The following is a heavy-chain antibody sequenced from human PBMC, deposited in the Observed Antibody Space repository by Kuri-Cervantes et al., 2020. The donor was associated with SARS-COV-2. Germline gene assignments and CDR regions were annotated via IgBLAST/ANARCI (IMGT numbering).Heavy chain of an antibody. CDR1: GGTFSSYA. CDR2: IIPIFGTA. CDR3: ARGIVVPATTRWNWFDP. V-gene: IGHV1-69*13. Sequence: SVKVSCKASGGTFSSYAISWVRQAPGQGLEWMGGIIPIFGTANYAQEFQGRVTITADESTSTAYMELSSLRSEDTAVYYCARGIVVPATTRWNWFDPWGQGTLVTVSS. D-gene: IGHD2-2*01. J-gene: IGHJ5*02.